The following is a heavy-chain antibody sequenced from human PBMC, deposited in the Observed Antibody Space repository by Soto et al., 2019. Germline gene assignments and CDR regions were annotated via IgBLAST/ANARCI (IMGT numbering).Heavy chain of an antibody. CDR3: ARGGLAALDWFDP. J-gene: IGHJ5*02. V-gene: IGHV1-24*01. CDR2: IDPEGGET. Sequence: ASVKVSCKVSGYTLTELSMHWVRQAPGKGLEWMGGIDPEGGETNYAQKFQGRVTMTRDTSIDTAYMELSRLRSDDTAVYYCARGGLAALDWFDPWGQGTLVTVSS. CDR1: GYTLTELS. D-gene: IGHD6-13*01.